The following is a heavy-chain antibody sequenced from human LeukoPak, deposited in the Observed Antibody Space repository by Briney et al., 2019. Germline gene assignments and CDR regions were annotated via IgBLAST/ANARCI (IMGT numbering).Heavy chain of an antibody. CDR3: ARAHRNRSYPPRYFDY. V-gene: IGHV1-69*13. J-gene: IGHJ4*02. CDR1: GGTFSSYA. CDR2: IIPIFGTA. D-gene: IGHD1-26*01. Sequence: ASVKVSCKASGGTFSSYAISWVRQAPGQGLEWMGGIIPIFGTANYAQKFQGRVTITADESTSTAYMELSSLRSEDTAVYYCARAHRNRSYPPRYFDYWGQGTLVTVSS.